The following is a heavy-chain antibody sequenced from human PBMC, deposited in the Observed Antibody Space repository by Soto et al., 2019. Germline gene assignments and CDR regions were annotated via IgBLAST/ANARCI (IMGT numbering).Heavy chain of an antibody. Sequence: GGSLRLSCKGSGYSFTSYWIGWVRQMPGKGLEWMGIIYPGDSDTRYSPSFQGQVTISADKSISTAYLQWSSLKASDTAMYYCATAKDSSSWYYFDYWGQGTLVTVSS. CDR3: ATAKDSSSWYYFDY. D-gene: IGHD6-13*01. CDR1: GYSFTSYW. J-gene: IGHJ4*02. CDR2: IYPGDSDT. V-gene: IGHV5-51*01.